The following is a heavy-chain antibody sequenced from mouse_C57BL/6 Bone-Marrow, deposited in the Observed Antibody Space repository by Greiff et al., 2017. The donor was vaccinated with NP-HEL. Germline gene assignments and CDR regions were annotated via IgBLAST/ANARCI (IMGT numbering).Heavy chain of an antibody. D-gene: IGHD1-1*01. CDR3: ARHGGYYYGSSNYFDY. CDR2: FYPGSGSI. J-gene: IGHJ2*01. Sequence: QVQLKESGAELVKPGASVKLSCKASGYTFTEYTIHWVKQRSGQGLEWIGWFYPGSGSIKYNEKFKDKATLTADKSSRTVYMELSRLTSEDSAVYFCARHGGYYYGSSNYFDYWGQGTTLTVSS. V-gene: IGHV1-62-2*01. CDR1: GYTFTEYT.